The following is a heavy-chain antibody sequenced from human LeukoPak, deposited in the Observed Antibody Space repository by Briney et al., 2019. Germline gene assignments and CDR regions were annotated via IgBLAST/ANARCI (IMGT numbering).Heavy chain of an antibody. CDR3: AREETAPPMTTSYYYYMDV. V-gene: IGHV1-2*02. CDR2: INANSGDT. Sequence: ASVKVSCKASGHTFTGYYMHWVRQAPGQGLEWMGWINANSGDTNYAQKFQGRVTMTRDTSISTAYMDLSSLRSDDTAVYYCAREETAPPMTTSYYYYMDVWGKGTTVTVSS. CDR1: GHTFTGYY. D-gene: IGHD2/OR15-2a*01. J-gene: IGHJ6*03.